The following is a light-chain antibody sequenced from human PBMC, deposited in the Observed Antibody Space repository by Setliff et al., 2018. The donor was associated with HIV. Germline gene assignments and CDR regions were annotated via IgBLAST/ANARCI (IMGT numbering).Light chain of an antibody. Sequence: QSALTQPRSVSGSPGQSVTISCTGTTSDVGGYNFVSWYQHHPGKAPKLMIYDVIKRPSGVPDRFSGSKSGNTASLTISGLQAEDEADYYCCSYAGSHTFVVGTGTKV. CDR3: CSYAGSHTFV. CDR2: DVI. V-gene: IGLV2-11*01. J-gene: IGLJ1*01. CDR1: TSDVGGYNF.